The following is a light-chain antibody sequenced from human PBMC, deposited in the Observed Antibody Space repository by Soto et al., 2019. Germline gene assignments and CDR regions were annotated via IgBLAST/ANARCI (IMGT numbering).Light chain of an antibody. CDR2: GAS. CDR1: QSVSSY. V-gene: IGKV3-11*01. CDR3: QQRANWPRT. J-gene: IGKJ2*02. Sequence: EIMLTQSPATLSLSPGERATLSCRASQSVSSYLAWYQQKPGQAPRLLIYGASNRATGIPDRFSGSGSGTDFTLTISSLEPEDFAVYFCQQRANWPRTFGQGTKVDI.